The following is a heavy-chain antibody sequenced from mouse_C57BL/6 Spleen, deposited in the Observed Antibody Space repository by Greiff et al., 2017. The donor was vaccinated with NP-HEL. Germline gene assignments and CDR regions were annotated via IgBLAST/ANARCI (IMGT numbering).Heavy chain of an antibody. J-gene: IGHJ1*03. Sequence: VQLQQSGAELVKPGASVKISCKASGYAFSSYWMNWVKQRPGKGLEWIGQIYPGDGDTNYNGKFKGKATLTADESSSTAYMQLSSLTSEDSAVYFCARGGGGDWYFDVWGTGTTVTVSS. V-gene: IGHV1-80*01. CDR2: IYPGDGDT. CDR3: ARGGGGDWYFDV. D-gene: IGHD1-1*02. CDR1: GYAFSSYW.